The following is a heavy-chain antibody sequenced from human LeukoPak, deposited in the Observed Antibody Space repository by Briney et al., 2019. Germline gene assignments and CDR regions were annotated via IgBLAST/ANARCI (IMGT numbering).Heavy chain of an antibody. V-gene: IGHV4-30-4*01. CDR2: IYYSGST. Sequence: ASETLSLTCTVSGGSISSGDYYWSWIRQPPGKGLEWIGHIYYSGSTYYNPSLKSRVTISVDTSKNQFSLKLSSVTAADTAVYYCARAKTQVNWFDPWGQGTLVTVSS. J-gene: IGHJ5*02. CDR3: ARAKTQVNWFDP. CDR1: GGSISSGDYY.